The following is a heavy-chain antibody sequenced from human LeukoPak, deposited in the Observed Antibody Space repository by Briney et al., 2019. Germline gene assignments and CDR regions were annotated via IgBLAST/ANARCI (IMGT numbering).Heavy chain of an antibody. Sequence: PSETLSLTCTVSGGSISSYYWSWIRQPPGKGLEWIGYIYYSGSTNYNPSLKSRVTISVDTSKNQFSLKLSSVTAADTAVYYCARTLHDXGEXFDYWRQGTLVTVSS. CDR1: GGSISSYY. J-gene: IGHJ4*02. CDR2: IYYSGST. V-gene: IGHV4-59*08. CDR3: ARTLHDXGEXFDY. D-gene: IGHD4-17*01.